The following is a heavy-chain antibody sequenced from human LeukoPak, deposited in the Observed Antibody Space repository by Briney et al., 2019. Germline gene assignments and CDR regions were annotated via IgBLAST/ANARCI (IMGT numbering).Heavy chain of an antibody. CDR1: GGSISSYY. CDR3: ATSLQAAVYYMDV. CDR2: IYHSGST. J-gene: IGHJ6*03. Sequence: SETLSLTCTVSGGSISSYYWSWIRQPPGKGLEWIGYIYHSGSTYYNPSLKSRVTISVDRSKNQFSLKLSSVTAADTAVYYCATSLQAAVYYMDVWGKGTTVTVSS. D-gene: IGHD2-2*01. V-gene: IGHV4-59*12.